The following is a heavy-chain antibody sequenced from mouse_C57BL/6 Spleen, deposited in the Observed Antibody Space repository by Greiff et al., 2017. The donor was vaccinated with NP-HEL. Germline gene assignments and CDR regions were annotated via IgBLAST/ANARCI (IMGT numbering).Heavy chain of an antibody. Sequence: EVKVVESGGGLVKPGGSLKLSCAASGFTFSDYGMHWVRQAPEKGLEWVAYISSGSSTIYYADTVKGRFTISRDNAKNTLFLQMTSLRSEDTAMYYCADYGNYYAMDYWGQGTSVTVSS. CDR3: ADYGNYYAMDY. CDR2: ISSGSSTI. J-gene: IGHJ4*01. V-gene: IGHV5-17*01. D-gene: IGHD2-1*01. CDR1: GFTFSDYG.